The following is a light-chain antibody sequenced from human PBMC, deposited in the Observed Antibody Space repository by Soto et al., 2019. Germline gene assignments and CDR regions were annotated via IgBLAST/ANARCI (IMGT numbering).Light chain of an antibody. CDR3: QQYNKWPLT. CDR1: ESVSTN. V-gene: IGKV3-15*01. CDR2: GAS. Sequence: IVMTQSPATLSVSQGDRARHSCRASESVSTNLAWYQQKRGQASRLLIHGASIRASGIPARFSGSRSGAEYTLTISGLQSEDFAVYYCQQYNKWPLTFGGGTKV. J-gene: IGKJ4*01.